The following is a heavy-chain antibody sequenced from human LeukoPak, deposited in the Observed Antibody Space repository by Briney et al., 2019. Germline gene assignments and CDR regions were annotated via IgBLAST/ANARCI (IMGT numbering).Heavy chain of an antibody. CDR3: ARDRYGSGSYVDY. CDR2: IYTSGST. D-gene: IGHD3-10*01. CDR1: GGSLSGSY. V-gene: IGHV4-4*09. J-gene: IGHJ4*02. Sequence: PSETLSLTCTVSGGSLSGSYWSWIRQPPGKGLEWIGYIYTSGSTNYNPSLKSRVTMSIDTSKNQFSLKLSSVTAADTAVYYCARDRYGSGSYVDYWGQGTLVTVSS.